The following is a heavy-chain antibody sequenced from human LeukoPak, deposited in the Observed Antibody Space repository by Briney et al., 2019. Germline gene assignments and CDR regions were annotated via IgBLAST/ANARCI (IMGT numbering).Heavy chain of an antibody. D-gene: IGHD4-23*01. J-gene: IGHJ4*02. Sequence: GGSLRLSCVASGFTVSNNHVSWVRQAPGKGLEWVSLIDNVGGTYYADSVKGRFTISRDHSEGTLYLQMNSLRAEDTALYYCMGYGGNSFWGQGTLVTVSS. CDR2: IDNVGGT. CDR3: MGYGGNSF. CDR1: GFTVSNNH. V-gene: IGHV3-66*01.